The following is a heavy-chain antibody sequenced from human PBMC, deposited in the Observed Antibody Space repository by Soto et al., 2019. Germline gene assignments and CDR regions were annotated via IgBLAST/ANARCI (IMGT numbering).Heavy chain of an antibody. CDR2: IIPIFGTA. CDR3: AREVFDDSSGYYFDY. J-gene: IGHJ4*02. CDR1: GGTFSSYA. D-gene: IGHD3-22*01. Sequence: ASVKVSCKASGGTFSSYAISWVRQAPGQGLEWMGGIIPIFGTANYAQKFQGRVTITADESTSTAYMELSSLRSEGTAVYYCAREVFDDSSGYYFDYWGQGTLVTVSS. V-gene: IGHV1-69*13.